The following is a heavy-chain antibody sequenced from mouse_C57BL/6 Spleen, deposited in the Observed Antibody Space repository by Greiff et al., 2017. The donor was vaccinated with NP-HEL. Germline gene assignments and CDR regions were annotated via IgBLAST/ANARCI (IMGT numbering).Heavy chain of an antibody. CDR1: GYTFTDYN. J-gene: IGHJ1*03. CDR2: INPNNGGT. D-gene: IGHD1-1*01. V-gene: IGHV1-18*01. CDR3: ARWGYYGSNWYFDV. Sequence: VHVKQSGPELVKPGASVKIPCKASGYTFTDYNMDWVKQSHGKSLEWIGDINPNNGGTIYNQKFKGKATLTVDKSSSTAYMERRSLTSEDTAVYYCARWGYYGSNWYFDVWGTGTTVTVSS.